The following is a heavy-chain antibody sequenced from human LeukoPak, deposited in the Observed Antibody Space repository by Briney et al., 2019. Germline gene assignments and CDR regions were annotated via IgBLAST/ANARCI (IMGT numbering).Heavy chain of an antibody. D-gene: IGHD3-10*01. J-gene: IGHJ4*02. CDR1: GFTFSNAW. CDR3: TTDFTMVRGVNIDY. V-gene: IGHV3-15*01. Sequence: KTGGSLRLSCAASGFTFSNAWMSWVRQAPGKGLEWVGRIKSKTDGGTTDYAAPVKGRFTISRDDSKNTLYLQMNSLKTEDTAVYYCTTDFTMVRGVNIDYWGQGTLVTVSS. CDR2: IKSKTDGGTT.